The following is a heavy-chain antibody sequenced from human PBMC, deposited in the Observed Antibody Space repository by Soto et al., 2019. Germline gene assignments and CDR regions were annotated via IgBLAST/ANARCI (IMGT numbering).Heavy chain of an antibody. CDR3: ARDSGYFYYYNGVDV. V-gene: IGHV3-21*01. CDR1: GFVFSTHN. D-gene: IGHD6-25*01. J-gene: IGHJ6*02. CDR2: ISSASGYI. Sequence: EVQLVESGGGLVKPGGSLRLSCSASGFVFSTHNMHWVRQTPGKGLEWVSSISSASGYIYYADSVKGRFTISRDNAKNSLFRQMNSLRAEDTAVYYGARDSGYFYYYNGVDVWGQGTTVTVSS.